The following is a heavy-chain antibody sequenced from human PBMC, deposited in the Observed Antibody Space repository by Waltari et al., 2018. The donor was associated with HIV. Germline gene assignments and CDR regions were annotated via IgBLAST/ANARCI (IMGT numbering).Heavy chain of an antibody. D-gene: IGHD3-3*01. CDR1: GGPINRSY. CDR2: IYSSGST. V-gene: IGHV4-4*07. Sequence: QVQLQESGPGLLKPSETLSLTCPVSGGPINRSYWSWIRQPAGKGLEWIGRIYSSGSTNYNPSLKSRITMSVDTSKNMFSLKVSSVTAADTAVYYCAREDYDFWSGYNYNWFDPWGQGTLVTVSS. CDR3: AREDYDFWSGYNYNWFDP. J-gene: IGHJ5*02.